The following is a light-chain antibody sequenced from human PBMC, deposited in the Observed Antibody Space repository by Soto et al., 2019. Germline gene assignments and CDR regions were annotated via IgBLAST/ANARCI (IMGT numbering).Light chain of an antibody. Sequence: DIQVTQSPSSLSASVGDRVTITCRASQAISNSLAWYQQKPGKVPKLLIYAASTLRSGVPSRFSGSGSGTDFTLTISGLQPEDVASDYCQKYNSAPLTFGGGT. CDR1: QAISNS. CDR2: AAS. CDR3: QKYNSAPLT. J-gene: IGKJ4*01. V-gene: IGKV1-27*01.